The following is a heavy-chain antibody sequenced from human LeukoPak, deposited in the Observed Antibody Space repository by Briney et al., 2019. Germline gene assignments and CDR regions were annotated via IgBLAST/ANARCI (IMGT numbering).Heavy chain of an antibody. CDR1: GGSISSGDYY. J-gene: IGHJ4*02. D-gene: IGHD4-17*01. CDR3: AREHYGDYVDY. CDR2: IYYSGST. V-gene: IGHV4-30-4*01. Sequence: NPSETLSLTCTVSGGSISSGDYYWSWIRQPPGTGLEWIGYIYYSGSTYYNPSLKSRVTISVDTSKNQFSLKLSSVTAADTAVYYCAREHYGDYVDYWGQGTLVTVSS.